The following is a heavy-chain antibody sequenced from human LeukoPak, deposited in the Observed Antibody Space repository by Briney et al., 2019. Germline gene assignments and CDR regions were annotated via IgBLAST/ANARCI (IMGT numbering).Heavy chain of an antibody. D-gene: IGHD4-17*01. V-gene: IGHV3-23*01. Sequence: GGSLRLSCAASGFTFSSYSMNWVRQAPGKGLEWVSAISGSGGSTYYADSVKGRFTISRDNSKNTLYLQMNSLRAEDTAVYYCAKAGENYGDYVHYFDYWGQGTLVTVSS. J-gene: IGHJ4*02. CDR2: ISGSGGST. CDR3: AKAGENYGDYVHYFDY. CDR1: GFTFSSYS.